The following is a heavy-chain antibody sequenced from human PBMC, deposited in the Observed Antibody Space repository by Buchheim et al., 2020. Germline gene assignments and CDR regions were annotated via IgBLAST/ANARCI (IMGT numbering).Heavy chain of an antibody. Sequence: EVQLVQSGAEVKKPGESLKISCKGSGYRFTNYWIGWVRQMPGKGLEYLGIIYPGDSDTRYSPSFQGQVTISADKSIGTAYPQWASLKASDTATYYCARRPAAGVISAFDFWGQGIL. D-gene: IGHD6-13*01. CDR2: IYPGDSDT. CDR1: GYRFTNYW. V-gene: IGHV5-51*01. J-gene: IGHJ4*02. CDR3: ARRPAAGVISAFDF.